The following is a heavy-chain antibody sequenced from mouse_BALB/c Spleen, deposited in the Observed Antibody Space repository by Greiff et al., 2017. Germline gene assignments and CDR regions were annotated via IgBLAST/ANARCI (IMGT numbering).Heavy chain of an antibody. CDR1: GFTFSSYA. J-gene: IGHJ2*01. CDR3: ARELGLRVDY. D-gene: IGHD3-1*01. Sequence: EVKLEESGGGLVKPGGSLKLSCAASGFTFSSYAMSWVRQSPEKRLEWVAEISSGGSYTYYPDTVTGRFTISRDNATNPLYLEMSSLRSEDTAMYYCARELGLRVDYWGQGTTLTVSS. V-gene: IGHV5-9-4*01. CDR2: ISSGGSYT.